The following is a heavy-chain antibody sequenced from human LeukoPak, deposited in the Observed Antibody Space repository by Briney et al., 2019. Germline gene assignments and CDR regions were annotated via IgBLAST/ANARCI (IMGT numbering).Heavy chain of an antibody. V-gene: IGHV1-69*13. Sequence: GASVKVSCKASGYTFTTYIISWVRQAPGQGLEWMGGIIPIFGTANYAQKFQGRVTITADESTSTAYMELSSLRSEDTAVYYCARGVLSSGWYNGYYFDYWGQGTLVTVSS. D-gene: IGHD6-19*01. CDR2: IIPIFGTA. CDR1: GYTFTTYI. CDR3: ARGVLSSGWYNGYYFDY. J-gene: IGHJ4*02.